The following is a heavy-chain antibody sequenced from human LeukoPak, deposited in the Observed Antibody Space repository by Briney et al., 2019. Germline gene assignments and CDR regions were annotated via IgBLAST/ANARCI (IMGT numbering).Heavy chain of an antibody. J-gene: IGHJ6*02. D-gene: IGHD6-6*01. CDR3: ARAPPGYSSSFGMDV. CDR1: GFTLSTYW. Sequence: GGSLRLSCAASGFTLSTYWMSWVRQAPGRGLEWVANIKQDGSEYYYVDSVKGRFTVSRDNAKNSLYLQMNSLRAEDTALYYCARAPPGYSSSFGMDVWGQGTTVTVSS. CDR2: IKQDGSEY. V-gene: IGHV3-7*04.